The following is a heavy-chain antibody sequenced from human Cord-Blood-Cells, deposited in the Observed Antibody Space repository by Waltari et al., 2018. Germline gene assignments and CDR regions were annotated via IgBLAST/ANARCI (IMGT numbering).Heavy chain of an antibody. D-gene: IGHD4-4*01. Sequence: QVQLQESGPGLVKPSEPLSLTCAVSGYSISSGYYWGWIRQPPGKGLEWIGSIYHSGSTYYNPSLKSRVTISVDTSKNQFSLKLSSVTAADTAVYYCARDSSVTYYYYYGMDVWGQGTTVTVSS. CDR2: IYHSGST. CDR1: GYSISSGYY. J-gene: IGHJ6*02. CDR3: ARDSSVTYYYYYGMDV. V-gene: IGHV4-38-2*02.